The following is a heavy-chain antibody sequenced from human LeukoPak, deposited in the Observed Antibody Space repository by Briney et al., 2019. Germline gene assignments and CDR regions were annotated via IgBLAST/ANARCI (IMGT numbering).Heavy chain of an antibody. V-gene: IGHV3-49*03. Sequence: TGGSLRLSCTTSGFTFADYGVSWFRQAPGRGLEWVGYVRSKGSGGTAEYAASVKGRFTISRDESKSIAYLQMNSLKTEDTAVYQCTRGDSGSYWFQGTLVNVS. D-gene: IGHD1-26*01. J-gene: IGHJ4*02. CDR2: VRSKGSGGTA. CDR3: TRGDSGSY. CDR1: GFTFADYG.